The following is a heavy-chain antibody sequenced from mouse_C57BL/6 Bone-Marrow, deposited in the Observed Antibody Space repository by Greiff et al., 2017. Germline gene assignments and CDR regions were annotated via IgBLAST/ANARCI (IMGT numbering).Heavy chain of an antibody. CDR2: IDPANGDT. CDR3: TSILRLARDY. V-gene: IGHV14-4*01. Sequence: EVQLQQPGAELVRPGASVKLSCTASGFNIKDDYMHWVKQRPDQGLEWIGWIDPANGDTEYASKFQGKATITADTSSNTAYLQLSSLTSEVTAVYYGTSILRLARDYWGQGTTLTVSS. D-gene: IGHD1-2*01. J-gene: IGHJ2*01. CDR1: GFNIKDDY.